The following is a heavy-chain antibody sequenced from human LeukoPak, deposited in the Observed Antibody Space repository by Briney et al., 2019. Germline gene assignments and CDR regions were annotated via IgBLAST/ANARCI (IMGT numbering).Heavy chain of an antibody. V-gene: IGHV3-30*02. J-gene: IGHJ4*02. CDR1: GFTFSRYG. CDR3: AKDARIAGSSWEGVYFDY. D-gene: IGHD6-13*01. Sequence: PGGSLRLSCAASGFTFSRYGIHWVRQAPGKGLEWVAFIRYDGSNKYYADSVKGRFTISRDNSKNTLYLQMNSLRAEDTAVYYCAKDARIAGSSWEGVYFDYWGQGTLVTVSS. CDR2: IRYDGSNK.